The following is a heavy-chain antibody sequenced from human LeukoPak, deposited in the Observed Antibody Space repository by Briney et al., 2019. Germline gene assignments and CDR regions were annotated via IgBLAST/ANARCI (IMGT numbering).Heavy chain of an antibody. CDR1: GYTFTDYY. V-gene: IGHV1-2*02. CDR3: ARGRSDYYLDS. Sequence: ASVKVSCKASGYTFTDYYMHWVRQAPGHGLEWMGWIYPDSGGTNYAQKFQGRVTMTRDTSISTAYMGLSRLTSDDTAVYYRARGRSDYYLDSWGQGTLVTVSS. J-gene: IGHJ4*02. CDR2: IYPDSGGT. D-gene: IGHD3-10*01.